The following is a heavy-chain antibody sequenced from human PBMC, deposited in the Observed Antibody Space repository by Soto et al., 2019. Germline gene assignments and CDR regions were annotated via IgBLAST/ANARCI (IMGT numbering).Heavy chain of an antibody. Sequence: QVQLVQSGAEVKKPGSSVKVSCKASGGTFSSYTIRWVRQAPGQGLEWMGRIIPILGIANYAQKFQGRVTLTADKYTSTAYMELRSLRSEDAAVYFCARGRTAHSVWGQGTTVTVS. V-gene: IGHV1-69*02. CDR2: IIPILGIA. CDR3: ARGRTAHSV. CDR1: GGTFSSYT. J-gene: IGHJ6*02.